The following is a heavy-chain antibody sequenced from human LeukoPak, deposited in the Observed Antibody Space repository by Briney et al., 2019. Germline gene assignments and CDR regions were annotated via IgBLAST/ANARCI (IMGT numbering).Heavy chain of an antibody. CDR3: AKDRGNTIFGVALDY. J-gene: IGHJ4*02. V-gene: IGHV3-23*01. Sequence: GGSLRLSCAASGFTFSSYAMSWVRQAPGKGLEWVSAISGSGRSTYYADSVKGRFTISRDNSKNTLYLQMNSLRAEDTAVYYCAKDRGNTIFGVALDYWGQGTLVTVSS. CDR2: ISGSGRST. CDR1: GFTFSSYA. D-gene: IGHD3-3*01.